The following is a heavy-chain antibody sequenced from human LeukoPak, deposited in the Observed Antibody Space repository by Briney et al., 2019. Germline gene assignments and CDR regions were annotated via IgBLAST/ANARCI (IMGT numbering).Heavy chain of an antibody. CDR3: ARDRDSSSWLSFDY. CDR1: EGSMNSGGYS. J-gene: IGHJ4*02. V-gene: IGHV4-30-2*01. D-gene: IGHD6-13*01. Sequence: SQTLSLTRAVSEGSMNSGGYSWSWIRHTTEKGLEWIGYIYHSGSTYYNPSLKSRVTISVDKSKNQFSLKLSSVTAADTAVYYCARDRDSSSWLSFDYWGQGTLVTVSS. CDR2: IYHSGST.